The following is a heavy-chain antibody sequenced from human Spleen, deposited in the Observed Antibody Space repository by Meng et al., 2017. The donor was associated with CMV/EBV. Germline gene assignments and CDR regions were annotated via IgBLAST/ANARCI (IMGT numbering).Heavy chain of an antibody. Sequence: GGSLRLSCQDSGDSFTSYWIAWVRQMPGKGLEYMGIIYPGDSDTRYSPSFQGQVTISADKSISTAYLQWSSLKASDTAMYYCARPIQLWSSGAFDIWGQGTMVTVSS. CDR1: GDSFTSYW. CDR2: IYPGDSDT. CDR3: ARPIQLWSSGAFDI. J-gene: IGHJ3*02. D-gene: IGHD5-18*01. V-gene: IGHV5-51*01.